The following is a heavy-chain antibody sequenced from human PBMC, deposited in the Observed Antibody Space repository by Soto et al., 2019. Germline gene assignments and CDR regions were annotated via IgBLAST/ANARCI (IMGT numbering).Heavy chain of an antibody. V-gene: IGHV1-3*01. Sequence: ASGKISCKASGYTFTSYSMHWVRQAPGQRLEWMGWINAGNGNTKYSQKFQGRVTITRDTSASTAYMELSSLRSEDTAVYYCASSAAWLLPFPFDYWGQGTLVAVS. D-gene: IGHD3-22*01. CDR2: INAGNGNT. CDR3: ASSAAWLLPFPFDY. J-gene: IGHJ4*02. CDR1: GYTFTSYS.